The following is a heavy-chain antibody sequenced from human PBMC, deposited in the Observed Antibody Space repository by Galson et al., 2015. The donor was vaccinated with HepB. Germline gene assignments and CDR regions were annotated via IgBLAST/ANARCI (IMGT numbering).Heavy chain of an antibody. CDR3: AKDRGGYCSSTSCYSDAFDI. Sequence: SLRLSCAASGFTFSSYGMHWVRQAPGKGLEWVAVISYDGSNKYYADSVKGRFTISRDNSKNTLYLQMNSLRAEDTAVYYCAKDRGGYCSSTSCYSDAFDIWGQGTMVTVSS. CDR2: ISYDGSNK. CDR1: GFTFSSYG. J-gene: IGHJ3*02. D-gene: IGHD2-2*01. V-gene: IGHV3-30*18.